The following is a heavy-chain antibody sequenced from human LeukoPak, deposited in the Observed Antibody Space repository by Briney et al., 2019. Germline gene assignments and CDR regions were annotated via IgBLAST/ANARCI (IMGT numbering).Heavy chain of an antibody. Sequence: GASVKVSCKASGYTFTGYYMHWVRQAPGQGLEWMGWINPNSGGTNYAQKFQGRVTMTRDTSISTAYTELSRLRSDDTAVYYCARSKQQASQAADPWGQGTLVTVSS. CDR2: INPNSGGT. CDR3: ARSKQQASQAADP. D-gene: IGHD6-25*01. J-gene: IGHJ5*02. CDR1: GYTFTGYY. V-gene: IGHV1-2*02.